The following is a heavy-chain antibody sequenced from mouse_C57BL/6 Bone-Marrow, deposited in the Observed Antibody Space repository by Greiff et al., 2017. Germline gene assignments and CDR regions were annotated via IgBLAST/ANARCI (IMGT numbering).Heavy chain of an antibody. D-gene: IGHD1-2*01. CDR1: GYTFTDYE. V-gene: IGHV1-15*01. CDR3: TGYYGTWFAY. J-gene: IGHJ3*01. Sequence: QVQLKQSGAELVRPGASVTLSCKASGYTFTDYEMHWVKQTPVHGLAWIGAIDPETGGTAYNQKFKGKAILTADKSSSTAYMELRSLTSEDSAVYYCTGYYGTWFAYWGQGTLVTVSA. CDR2: IDPETGGT.